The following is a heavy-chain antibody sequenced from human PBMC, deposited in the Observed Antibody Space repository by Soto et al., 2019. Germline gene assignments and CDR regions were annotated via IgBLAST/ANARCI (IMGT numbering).Heavy chain of an antibody. J-gene: IGHJ6*02. D-gene: IGHD4-17*01. CDR2: IIPIFGTA. CDR1: GGTFSSYA. Sequence: QVQLVQSGAEVKKPGSSVKVSCKASGGTFSSYAISWVRQAPGQGLEWMGGIIPIFGTANHAQKFQGRVTITADESTSTAYMELSSLRSEDTAVYYCARRDALDYLLKFSGMDVWGQGTTVTVSS. V-gene: IGHV1-69*01. CDR3: ARRDALDYLLKFSGMDV.